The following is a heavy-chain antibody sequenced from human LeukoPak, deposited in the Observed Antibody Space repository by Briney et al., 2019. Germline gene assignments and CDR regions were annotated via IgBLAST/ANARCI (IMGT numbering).Heavy chain of an antibody. CDR3: ARPISGTYYGRAFDI. CDR2: ISHSGST. Sequence: PSETLSLTCTVSGGSISSSSYYWGWIRQPPGKGLEWIATISHSGSTYYNPSLQSRVTISVDTSKNQFSLKLSSVTAADTAVYYCARPISGTYYGRAFDIWGQGTMVTVSS. V-gene: IGHV4-39*07. CDR1: GGSISSSSYY. J-gene: IGHJ3*02. D-gene: IGHD1-26*01.